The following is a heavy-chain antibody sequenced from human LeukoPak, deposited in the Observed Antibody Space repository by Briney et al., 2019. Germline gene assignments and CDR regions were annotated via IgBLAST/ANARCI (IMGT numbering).Heavy chain of an antibody. D-gene: IGHD6-13*01. CDR2: IYYSGST. J-gene: IGHJ4*02. CDR1: GGSISSSSYY. V-gene: IGHV4-39*02. Sequence: PSETLSLTCTVSGGSISSSSYYWGWIRQPPGKGLEWIGSIYYSGSTYYNPSLKSRVTISVDTSKNQFSLKLSSVTAADTAVYYCARDRGSPFYSSSRTFDYWGQGTLVTVSS. CDR3: ARDRGSPFYSSSRTFDY.